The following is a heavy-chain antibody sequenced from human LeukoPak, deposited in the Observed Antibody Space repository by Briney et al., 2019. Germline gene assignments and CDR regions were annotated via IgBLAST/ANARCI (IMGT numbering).Heavy chain of an antibody. CDR3: ARTRSSNAPTYYFDY. J-gene: IGHJ4*02. D-gene: IGHD4-11*01. CDR2: INPSGDST. V-gene: IGHV1-46*01. Sequence: ASVKVSCKASGYILISYYMHWVRLAPGQGLEWMGIINPSGDSTSYAQKFQGRVTMTRDTSTSTVYMELSSLRSEDTAVYYCARTRSSNAPTYYFDYWGQGSLVTVSS. CDR1: GYILISYY.